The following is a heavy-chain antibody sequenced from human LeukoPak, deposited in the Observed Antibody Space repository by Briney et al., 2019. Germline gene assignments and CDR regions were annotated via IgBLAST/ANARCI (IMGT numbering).Heavy chain of an antibody. CDR1: GFTFTNAW. CDR2: ISYDGSNL. V-gene: IGHV3-30*18. J-gene: IGHJ4*02. CDR3: AKGSTFTAASSSDFDY. Sequence: GGSLRLSCVASGFTFTNAWMSWVRQAPGKGLEWVAVISYDGSNLYYGDSVKGRFTISRDNSKNTLYLQMNSLRAEDTAVYYCAKGSTFTAASSSDFDYWGQGTLVTVSS. D-gene: IGHD6-19*01.